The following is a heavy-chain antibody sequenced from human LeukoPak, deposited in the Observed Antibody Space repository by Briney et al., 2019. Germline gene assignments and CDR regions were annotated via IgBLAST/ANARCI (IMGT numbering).Heavy chain of an antibody. CDR1: GGSISTYY. CDR2: FYYTGST. D-gene: IGHD4-23*01. V-gene: IGHV4-59*01. CDR3: ARGGNALDH. J-gene: IGHJ4*02. Sequence: PSETLSLTCTVSGGSISTYYWSWIRQPPGKGLDWIGSFYYTGSTNYNPSLRSRVTISLDTSKNQISLRLSSVTAADTAVYYCARGGNALDHWGQGTLVTVSS.